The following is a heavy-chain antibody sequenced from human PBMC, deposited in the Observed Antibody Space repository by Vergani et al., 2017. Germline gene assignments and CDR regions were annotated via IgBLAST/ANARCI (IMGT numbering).Heavy chain of an antibody. CDR2: IIPIFGTA. J-gene: IGHJ5*02. CDR1: GGTFSSYA. CDR3: ARVGYCSGGSCTGYWFDP. Sequence: QVQLVQSGAEVKKPGSSVKVSCKASGGTFSSYAISWVRQAPGQGLEWMGRIIPIFGTANYAQKFQGRVTITADESMSTAYMELSSLRSEDTAVYYCARVGYCSGGSCTGYWFDPWGQGTLVTVSS. V-gene: IGHV1-69*13. D-gene: IGHD2-15*01.